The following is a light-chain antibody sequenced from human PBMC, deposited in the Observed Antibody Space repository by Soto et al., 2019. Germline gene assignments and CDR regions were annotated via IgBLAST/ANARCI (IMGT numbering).Light chain of an antibody. CDR1: QRIGTW. CDR3: QHYSTYPST. Sequence: DIQMTQSPSTLSASVGDSVSITCRASQRIGTWLTWYQQKPGKVPKLLIYDASHLTSGVPSRFSGSGSGTEFTLSISSLQPDDFATYYCQHYSTYPSTFGQGTMV. J-gene: IGKJ1*01. CDR2: DAS. V-gene: IGKV1-5*01.